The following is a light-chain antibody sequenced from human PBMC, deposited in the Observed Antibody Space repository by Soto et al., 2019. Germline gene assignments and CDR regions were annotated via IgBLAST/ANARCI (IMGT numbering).Light chain of an antibody. CDR1: QSVSSS. J-gene: IGKJ1*01. CDR2: DAS. Sequence: EIVLTQSPATLSLSPGERATLSCWANQSVSSSLAWYQQKPGQAPRLLIYDASNRATGIPARFSGSGSGTGFILTISSLEPEDFAFYYCQQRSKWPPTFGQGTKVDIK. V-gene: IGKV3-11*01. CDR3: QQRSKWPPT.